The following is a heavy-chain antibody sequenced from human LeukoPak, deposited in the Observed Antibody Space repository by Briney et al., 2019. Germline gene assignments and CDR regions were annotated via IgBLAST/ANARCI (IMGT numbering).Heavy chain of an antibody. D-gene: IGHD6-6*01. CDR2: ISYDGSNK. CDR1: GFTFSSYG. CDR3: ARDIPPEYSSSRPLDY. J-gene: IGHJ4*02. V-gene: IGHV3-30*03. Sequence: PGRSLRLSCAASGFTFSSYGMHWVRQAPGKGLERVAVISYDGSNKYYADSVKGRFTISRDNSKNTLYLQMNSLRAEDTAVYYCARDIPPEYSSSRPLDYWGQGTLVTVSS.